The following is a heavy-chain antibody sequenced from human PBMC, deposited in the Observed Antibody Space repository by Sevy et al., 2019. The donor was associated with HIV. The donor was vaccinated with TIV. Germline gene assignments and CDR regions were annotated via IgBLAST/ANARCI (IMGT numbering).Heavy chain of an antibody. CDR2: IRSKANSYAT. CDR1: GFTFSGSA. J-gene: IGHJ6*02. D-gene: IGHD6-6*01. Sequence: GGSLRLSCAASGFTFSGSAMHWVRQAPGKGLEWVGRIRSKANSYATAYAASVIGRFTITRDDSKNTAYLQKNSLKTEDTAVYYCTRLSGQYSSSSRGMDVWGQGTTVTVSS. CDR3: TRLSGQYSSSSRGMDV. V-gene: IGHV3-73*01.